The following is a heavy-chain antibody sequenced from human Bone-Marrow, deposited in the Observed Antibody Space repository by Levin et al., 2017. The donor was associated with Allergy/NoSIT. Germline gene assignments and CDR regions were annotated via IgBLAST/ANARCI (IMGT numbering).Heavy chain of an antibody. D-gene: IGHD3-10*01. CDR1: GYTFTSYY. CDR2: INPSGGST. CDR3: ARRGAPMVRENWFDP. J-gene: IGHJ5*02. V-gene: IGHV1-46*01. Sequence: ASVKVSCKASGYTFTSYYMHWVRQAPGQGLEWMGIINPSGGSTSYAQKFQGRVTMTRDTSTSTVYMELSSLRSEDTAVYYCARRGAPMVRENWFDPWGQGTLVTVSS.